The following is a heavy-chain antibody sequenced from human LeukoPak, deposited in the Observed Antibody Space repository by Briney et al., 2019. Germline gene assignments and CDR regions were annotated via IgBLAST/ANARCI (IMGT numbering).Heavy chain of an antibody. CDR3: AKTYVWYYFDY. D-gene: IGHD3-16*01. Sequence: GGTLRLSCVASGFTFSSYAMNWVRQAPGKGPEWVSSINGSGDRTYYADSVKGRFTISRDNSKNTLYLQMNSLGAEDTAVYYCAKTYVWYYFDYWGQGILVTVSS. J-gene: IGHJ4*02. CDR1: GFTFSSYA. V-gene: IGHV3-23*01. CDR2: INGSGDRT.